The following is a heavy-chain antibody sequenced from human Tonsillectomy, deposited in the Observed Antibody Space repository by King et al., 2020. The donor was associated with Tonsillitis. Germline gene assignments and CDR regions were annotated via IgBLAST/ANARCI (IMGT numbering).Heavy chain of an antibody. V-gene: IGHV4-34*01. D-gene: IGHD3-10*01. CDR3: ARGSIWFGELLLPNKRNNWFDP. J-gene: IGHJ5*02. CDR2: INHSGST. CDR1: GGSFSGYY. Sequence: VQLQQWGAGLLKPSETLSLTCAVYGGSFSGYYWSWIRQPPGKGLEWIGEINHSGSTNYNPSLKSRVTVSVDTSKNQFSLKLSSVTAADTAVYYCARGSIWFGELLLPNKRNNWFDPWGQGTLVTVSS.